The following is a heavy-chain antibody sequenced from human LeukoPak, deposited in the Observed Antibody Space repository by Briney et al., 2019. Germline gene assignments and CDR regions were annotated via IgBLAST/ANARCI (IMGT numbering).Heavy chain of an antibody. V-gene: IGHV3-74*01. CDR1: GFTFTTSW. D-gene: IGHD3-10*01. Sequence: GGSLRLSCAASGFTFTTSWMHWFRQAPGKGLVWVSRIESDGTSTTYADSVKGRFTISRDNAKNTLYLQMNSLRAEDTAVYYCARAGSHYYGSGSGFYFDYWGQGTLVTVSS. CDR3: ARAGSHYYGSGSGFYFDY. CDR2: IESDGTST. J-gene: IGHJ4*02.